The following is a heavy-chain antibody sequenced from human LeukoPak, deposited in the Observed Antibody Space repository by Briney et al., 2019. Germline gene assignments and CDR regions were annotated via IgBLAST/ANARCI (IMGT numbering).Heavy chain of an antibody. CDR1: GYTFTDYY. CDR2: INPKSGGS. Sequence: SVKVSCKASGYTFTDYYMHWVRQAPGQGLEWMGWINPKSGGSNYAQKFQGRVTMTRDTSISTAYMDLSGLRSDDTAVYYCARGTRPHLLLPLNFYYMDVWGKGTTVTVSS. D-gene: IGHD2-15*01. V-gene: IGHV1-2*02. J-gene: IGHJ6*03. CDR3: ARGTRPHLLLPLNFYYMDV.